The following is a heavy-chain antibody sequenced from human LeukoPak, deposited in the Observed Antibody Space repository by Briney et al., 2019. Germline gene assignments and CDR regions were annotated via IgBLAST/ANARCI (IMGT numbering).Heavy chain of an antibody. Sequence: SETLSLTCTVSGGSISSYYWSWIRQPPGKGLEWIGYFYYSGNTNYNPSLKSRVTMSVDTSRNQFSLKLSSVTAADTAVYYCARLAEATVTTGPHRYYYYYMDVWGKGTTITISS. D-gene: IGHD4-17*01. CDR3: ARLAEATVTTGPHRYYYYYMDV. CDR2: FYYSGNT. CDR1: GGSISSYY. V-gene: IGHV4-59*12. J-gene: IGHJ6*03.